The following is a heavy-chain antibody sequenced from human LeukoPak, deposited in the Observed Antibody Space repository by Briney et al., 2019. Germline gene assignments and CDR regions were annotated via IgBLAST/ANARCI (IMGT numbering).Heavy chain of an antibody. CDR1: GGSISSGSYY. V-gene: IGHV4-61*02. CDR3: AIEVDFGVVPNWFDP. J-gene: IGHJ5*02. D-gene: IGHD3-3*01. Sequence: SETLSLTCTVSGGSISSGSYYWSWIRQPAGKGLEWIGRIYTSGSTNYNPSLKSRVTISVDTSKNQFSLKLSSVTAADTAVYYCAIEVDFGVVPNWFDPWGQGTLVTVSS. CDR2: IYTSGST.